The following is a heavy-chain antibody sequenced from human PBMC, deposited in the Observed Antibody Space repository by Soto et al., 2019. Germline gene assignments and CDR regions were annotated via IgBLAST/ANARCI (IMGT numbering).Heavy chain of an antibody. Sequence: ESGGGLVQPGRSLRLSCAASGFTFSTYGMYWVRQAPGKGLEGVAVVSYDGGNKYYADSVKGRFTISRDNSKNTVDLQMNSLRAEDTAVYYCAKVATQYFYWFASYFDYWGQGTLVTVSS. CDR1: GFTFSTYG. CDR2: VSYDGGNK. V-gene: IGHV3-30*18. J-gene: IGHJ4*02. D-gene: IGHD3-9*01. CDR3: AKVATQYFYWFASYFDY.